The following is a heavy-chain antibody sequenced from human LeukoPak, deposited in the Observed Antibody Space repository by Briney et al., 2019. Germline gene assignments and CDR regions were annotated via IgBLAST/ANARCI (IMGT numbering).Heavy chain of an antibody. D-gene: IGHD6-19*01. CDR1: GGSISSYY. CDR3: ARDLAVAGRGGDAFDI. J-gene: IGHJ3*02. CDR2: IYYSGST. V-gene: IGHV4-59*01. Sequence: PSETLSLTCTVSGGSISSYYWSWIRQPPGKGLEWIGDIYYSGSTNYNPSLKRRGTISVDTSKNQFSLKLSSVTAADTAVYYCARDLAVAGRGGDAFDIWGQGTMVTVSS.